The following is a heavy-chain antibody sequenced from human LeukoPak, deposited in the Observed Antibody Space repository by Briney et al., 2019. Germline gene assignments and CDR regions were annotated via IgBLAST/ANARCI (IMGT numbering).Heavy chain of an antibody. CDR1: GFTFSSYW. V-gene: IGHV3-7*01. D-gene: IGHD3-22*01. J-gene: IGHJ4*02. Sequence: PGGSLRLSCAASGFTFSSYWMSWVRQAPGKGLEWVANIKQDGSEKYYVDSVKGRFTISRDNAKNSLYLQMNSLRAEDTAVYYCARDETGDDSSGYYYRTDYWGQGTLVTVSS. CDR2: IKQDGSEK. CDR3: ARDETGDDSSGYYYRTDY.